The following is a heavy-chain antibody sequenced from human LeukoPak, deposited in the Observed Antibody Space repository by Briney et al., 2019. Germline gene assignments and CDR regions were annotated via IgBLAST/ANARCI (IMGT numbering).Heavy chain of an antibody. Sequence: PGRSLRLSCAASGFTFSSYAMHWVRQAPGKGLEWVAVISYDGSNKYYADSVKGRFTISRDNSKNTLYLQMNSLRAEDTAVYYCASIAVRPAHPAQPDAFDIWGQGTMVTVSS. CDR2: ISYDGSNK. J-gene: IGHJ3*02. D-gene: IGHD6-6*01. V-gene: IGHV3-30*01. CDR1: GFTFSSYA. CDR3: ASIAVRPAHPAQPDAFDI.